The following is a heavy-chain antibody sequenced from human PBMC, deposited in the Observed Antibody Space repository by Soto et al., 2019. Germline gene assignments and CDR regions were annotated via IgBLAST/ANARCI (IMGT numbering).Heavy chain of an antibody. CDR1: GFTFSSYG. CDR3: AKDWLSYSSSWPC. J-gene: IGHJ4*02. V-gene: IGHV3-30*18. CDR2: ISYDGGNK. Sequence: PGGSLRLSCAASGFTFSSYGMHWVRQAPGKGLEWVAVISYDGGNKYYADSVKGRFTISRDNSKNTLYLQMNSLRAEDTAVYYCAKDWLSYSSSWPCWGQGTLVTVSS. D-gene: IGHD6-13*01.